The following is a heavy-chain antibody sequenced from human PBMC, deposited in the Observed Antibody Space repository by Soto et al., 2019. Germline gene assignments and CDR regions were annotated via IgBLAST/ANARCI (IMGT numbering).Heavy chain of an antibody. J-gene: IGHJ6*02. CDR2: IYKSGST. Sequence: QAQLQESGPGLVKPSETLSLTCTVSGGSISSDYWSWIRQPPGKGLEWIGYIYKSGSTNYNPSLKSRVTISMDTSKKQFSLKLRSVTAADTAVYYCATERVTMVRGVITSYYGLGVWGQGTTVTVSS. V-gene: IGHV4-59*01. CDR3: ATERVTMVRGVITSYYGLGV. D-gene: IGHD3-10*01. CDR1: GGSISSDY.